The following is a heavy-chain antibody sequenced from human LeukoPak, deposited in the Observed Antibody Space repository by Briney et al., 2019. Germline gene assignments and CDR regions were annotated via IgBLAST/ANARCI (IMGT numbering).Heavy chain of an antibody. CDR3: APFWSGYYYFGY. CDR2: INPNSGGT. D-gene: IGHD3-3*01. V-gene: IGHV1-2*02. Sequence: ASVKVSCKASGYTFTGCYMHWVRQAPGQGLEWMGWINPNSGGTNYAQKFQGRVTMTRDTSISTAYMELSRLRSDDTAVYYCAPFWSGYYYFGYWGQGTLVTVSS. J-gene: IGHJ4*02. CDR1: GYTFTGCY.